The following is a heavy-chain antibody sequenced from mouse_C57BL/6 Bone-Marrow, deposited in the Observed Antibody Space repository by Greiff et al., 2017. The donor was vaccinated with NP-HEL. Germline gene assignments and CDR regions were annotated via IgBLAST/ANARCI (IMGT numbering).Heavy chain of an antibody. D-gene: IGHD2-2*01. CDR1: GYTFTSYW. CDR3: AGSTMVTTGDAMDY. Sequence: VQLQQPGAELVKPGASVKLSCKASGYTFTSYWMHWVKQRPGRGLEWIGRIDHNGGGTKYNEKFTSKATLTVDKPSSTAYMLLSSLTSEDSAVYYCAGSTMVTTGDAMDYWGQGTSVTVSS. CDR2: IDHNGGGT. J-gene: IGHJ4*01. V-gene: IGHV1-72*01.